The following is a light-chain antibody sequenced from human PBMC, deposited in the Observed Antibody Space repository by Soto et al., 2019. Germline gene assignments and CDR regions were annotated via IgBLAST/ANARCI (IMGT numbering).Light chain of an antibody. CDR3: QQSYSIPWT. V-gene: IGKV1-39*01. J-gene: IGKJ1*01. Sequence: DTQMTQSPSSLSASVGDRVTITCRPSQSISIYLNWYQQKPGKAPELLIYAASSLQSGVPSRFSGSGSGTVFTLTISSLQPEDFATYYCQQSYSIPWTFGQGTKVDNK. CDR2: AAS. CDR1: QSISIY.